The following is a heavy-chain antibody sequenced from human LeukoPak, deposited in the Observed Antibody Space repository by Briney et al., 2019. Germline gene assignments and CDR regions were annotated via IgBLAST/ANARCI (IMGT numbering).Heavy chain of an antibody. V-gene: IGHV1-8*01. CDR1: EYTFTSYD. J-gene: IGHJ2*01. CDR2: MNPTSGYT. CDR3: ARMRGCSLGYWYLDL. Sequence: ASVKVSCKAAEYTFTSYDINWVRQATGQGLEWMGWMNPTSGYTGYAQKFQGRVTMTRDTSISTAYMELSSLRSDDTAVYYCARMRGCSLGYWYLDLWGRGTLVTVSS. D-gene: IGHD5-18*01.